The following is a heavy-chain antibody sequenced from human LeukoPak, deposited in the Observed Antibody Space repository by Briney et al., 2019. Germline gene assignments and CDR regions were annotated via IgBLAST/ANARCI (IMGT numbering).Heavy chain of an antibody. V-gene: IGHV4-34*01. D-gene: IGHD3-22*01. J-gene: IGHJ4*02. CDR3: ARGRGYYYDSSGYYYGY. CDR2: INHSGST. Sequence: SETLSLTCAVYGGSFSGYYWSWIRQPPGKGLEWIGEINHSGSTKYNPSLKSRVTISVDTSKNQFSLKLSSVTAADTAVYYCARGRGYYYDSSGYYYGYWGQGTLVTVSS. CDR1: GGSFSGYY.